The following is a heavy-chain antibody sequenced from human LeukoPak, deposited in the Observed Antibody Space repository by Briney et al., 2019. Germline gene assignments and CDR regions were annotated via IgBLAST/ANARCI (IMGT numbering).Heavy chain of an antibody. Sequence: ASVKVSCKASGYTFTSYDINWVRQATGQGLEWMGWMNPNSGNTGYAQKFQGRVTMTSNTSISTAYMALTSLRSEDTAVYYCASCPLSVVWGSYPHDAFDIWGQGTMVTVSS. CDR2: MNPNSGNT. CDR1: GYTFTSYD. V-gene: IGHV1-8*01. J-gene: IGHJ3*02. D-gene: IGHD3-16*02. CDR3: ASCPLSVVWGSYPHDAFDI.